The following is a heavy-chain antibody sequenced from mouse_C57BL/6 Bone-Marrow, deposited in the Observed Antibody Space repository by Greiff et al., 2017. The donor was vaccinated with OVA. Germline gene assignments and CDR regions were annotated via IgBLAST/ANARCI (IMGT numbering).Heavy chain of an antibody. CDR2: IDPSDSYT. J-gene: IGHJ2*01. V-gene: IGHV1-59*01. D-gene: IGHD1-1*01. Sequence: QVQLQQSGAELVRPGTSVKLSCKASGYTFTSYWMHWVKQRPGQGLEWIGVIDPSDSYTNYNQKFKGKATLTVDTSSSTAYMQLSSLTSEDSAVYYCARKRITTVVADYWGQGTTLTVSS. CDR1: GYTFTSYW. CDR3: ARKRITTVVADY.